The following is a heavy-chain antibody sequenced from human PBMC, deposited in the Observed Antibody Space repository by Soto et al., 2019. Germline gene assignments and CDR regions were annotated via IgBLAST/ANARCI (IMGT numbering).Heavy chain of an antibody. J-gene: IGHJ4*02. CDR1: GFTFSTYG. CDR3: AKDHAWGRRVTTRFDY. Sequence: EVQLLESGGNLVQPGGSLRLSCAASGFTFSTYGITWVRQAPGKGLEWVSSISDSGDSTYYADSVKGRFTISRDNSKNTLFLQMNSLRAEDTAVYYCAKDHAWGRRVTTRFDYWGQGALVTVSS. D-gene: IGHD4-17*01. CDR2: ISDSGDST. V-gene: IGHV3-23*01.